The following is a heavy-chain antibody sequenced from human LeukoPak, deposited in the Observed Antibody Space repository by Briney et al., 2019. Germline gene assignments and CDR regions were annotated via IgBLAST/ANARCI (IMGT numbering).Heavy chain of an antibody. V-gene: IGHV3-21*01. D-gene: IGHD1-26*01. J-gene: IGHJ3*02. CDR1: GFTFSSYS. Sequence: GGSLRLSCAASGFTFSSYSMNWVRQAPGKGLEWVSSISRSSSYIYYADSLKGRFTISRDNARNSLYLQMNSLRAEDTAVYYCARSGMGGPWELLGAFDIWGQGTIVTVSS. CDR2: ISRSSSYI. CDR3: ARSGMGGPWELLGAFDI.